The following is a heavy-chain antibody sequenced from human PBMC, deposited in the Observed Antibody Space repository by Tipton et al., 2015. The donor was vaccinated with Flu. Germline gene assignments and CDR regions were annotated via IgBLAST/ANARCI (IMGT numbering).Heavy chain of an antibody. J-gene: IGHJ4*02. V-gene: IGHV3-21*06. D-gene: IGHD3-16*01. CDR2: ITHSSGYM. CDR3: AKIGSGYVWGNKYYFDY. CDR1: GFIFSSYT. Sequence: SLRLSCAASGFIFSSYTMNWFRQAPGKGLEWVSAITHSSGYMYYADSVKGRFTISRDNAKNLLYLQMNSLRVEDTAVYYCAKIGSGYVWGNKYYFDYWGQGTLVAVSP.